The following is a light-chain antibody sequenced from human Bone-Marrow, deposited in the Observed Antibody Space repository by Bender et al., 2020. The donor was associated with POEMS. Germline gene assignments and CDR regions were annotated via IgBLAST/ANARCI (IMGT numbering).Light chain of an antibody. Sequence: QSALTQPASVSGSPGQSITISCTGTSSDVGGHNYVSWYQHHPGKAPKLMIYDVTYRPSGVSNRFSGSKSGNTASLTISGLQAEDEADYYCSSYTSSSTLVFGTGTKVTVL. V-gene: IGLV2-14*03. CDR3: SSYTSSSTLV. J-gene: IGLJ1*01. CDR2: DVT. CDR1: SSDVGGHNY.